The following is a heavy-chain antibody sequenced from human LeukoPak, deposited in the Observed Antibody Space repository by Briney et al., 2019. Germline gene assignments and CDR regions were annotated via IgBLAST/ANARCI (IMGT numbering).Heavy chain of an antibody. CDR3: ARDRDADY. CDR1: GFPFSSNY. V-gene: IGHV3-53*01. J-gene: IGHJ4*02. CDR2: IYSGGST. Sequence: PGGSLRLSCGASGFPFSSNYMSGGRQAPGKGLEWGAVIYSGGSTYYADSVKGRFTISRENSKNTLYLQMNSLRAEDTAVYYCARDRDADYWGQGTLVTVSS.